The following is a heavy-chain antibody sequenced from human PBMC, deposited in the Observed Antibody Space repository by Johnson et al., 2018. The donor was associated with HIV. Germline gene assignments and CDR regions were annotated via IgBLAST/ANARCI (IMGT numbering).Heavy chain of an antibody. CDR3: ARDLYSNSWYQSDAFDV. V-gene: IGHV3-30*04. CDR2: ISYDGSNK. D-gene: IGHD6-13*01. CDR1: GFTFSSYA. Sequence: VQLVESGGGVVQPGRSLRLSCAASGFTFSSYAMHWVRQAPGKGLEWVAVISYDGSNKYYADSVKGRFTISRDNSKNTLYLQMNSLRAEDTAVYYCARDLYSNSWYQSDAFDVWGQGTMVTVSS. J-gene: IGHJ3*01.